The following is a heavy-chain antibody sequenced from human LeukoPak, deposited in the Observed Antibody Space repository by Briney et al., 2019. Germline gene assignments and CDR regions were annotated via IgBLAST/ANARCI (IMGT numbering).Heavy chain of an antibody. CDR3: ARKPPRSNNWFDP. V-gene: IGHV1-18*01. CDR1: GYTFTSYG. Sequence: GASVKVSCKASGYTFTSYGISWVRQPPLGGLQWMEWISAYNGNTNYAQKLQGRVTMTTDTSTSTAYMELRSLRSDDTAVYYCARKPPRSNNWFDPWGQGTLVTVSS. D-gene: IGHD1-14*01. J-gene: IGHJ5*02. CDR2: ISAYNGNT.